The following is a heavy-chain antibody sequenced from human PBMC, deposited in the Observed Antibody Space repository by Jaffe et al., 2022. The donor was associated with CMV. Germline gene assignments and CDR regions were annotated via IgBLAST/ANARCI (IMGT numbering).Heavy chain of an antibody. CDR2: IKQDGSEK. V-gene: IGHV3-7*03. CDR3: ARDRRAGGYYDFWNNGRKRNYYYYYMDV. D-gene: IGHD3-3*01. J-gene: IGHJ6*03. Sequence: EVQLVESGGGLVQPGGSLRLSCAASGFTFSSYWMSWVRQAPGKGLEWVANIKQDGSEKYYVDSVKGRFTISRDNAKNSLYLQMNSLRAEDTAVYYCARDRRAGGYYDFWNNGRKRNYYYYYMDVWGKGTTVTVSS. CDR1: GFTFSSYW.